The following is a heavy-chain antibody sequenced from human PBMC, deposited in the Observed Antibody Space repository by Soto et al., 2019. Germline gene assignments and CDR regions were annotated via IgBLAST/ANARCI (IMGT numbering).Heavy chain of an antibody. V-gene: IGHV1-69*02. CDR1: GGTFSSYT. D-gene: IGHD2-2*02. Sequence: ASVKVSCKASGGTFSSYTISWVRQAPGQGLEWMGRIIPILGIANYAQKFQGRVTITADKSTSTAYMELSSLRSEDTAVYYCAGRYCSSTSCYTPPDWFDPWGQGTLVTVSS. CDR3: AGRYCSSTSCYTPPDWFDP. J-gene: IGHJ5*02. CDR2: IIPILGIA.